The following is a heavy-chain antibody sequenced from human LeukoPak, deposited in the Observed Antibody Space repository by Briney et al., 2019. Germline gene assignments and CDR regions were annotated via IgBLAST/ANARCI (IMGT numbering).Heavy chain of an antibody. J-gene: IGHJ4*02. V-gene: IGHV3-7*01. D-gene: IGHD1-26*01. CDR1: GFTFSSYW. CDR2: IKQDGSEE. Sequence: GGSLRLSCAASGFTFSSYWMSWVRQAPGKGLEWVANIKQDGSEENFVDSVKGRFTISRDNAKKSLYLQMNILRAEDTAVYYCARGSSAGASLRHDYWGQGTLVTVSS. CDR3: ARGSSAGASLRHDY.